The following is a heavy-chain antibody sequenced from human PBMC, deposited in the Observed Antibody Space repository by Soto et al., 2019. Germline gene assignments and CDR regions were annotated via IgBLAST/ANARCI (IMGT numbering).Heavy chain of an antibody. CDR2: IHYDGST. J-gene: IGHJ6*02. D-gene: IGHD3-9*01. Sequence: QVQLQESGPGLVKPSETLSLTCTVSGGSISNYYWNWIRQPPGKGLEWIGNIHYDGSTKYNPSLKSRGTVSVATSKKQFSLKLSSVTAADTAVYDCAGNYDVLTGRGDLDVWGQGTTVTVSS. CDR1: GGSISNYY. CDR3: AGNYDVLTGRGDLDV. V-gene: IGHV4-59*08.